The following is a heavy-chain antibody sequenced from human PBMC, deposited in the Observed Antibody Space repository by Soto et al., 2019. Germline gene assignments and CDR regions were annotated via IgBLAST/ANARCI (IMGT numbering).Heavy chain of an antibody. CDR2: IIPIFGTA. J-gene: IGHJ6*02. V-gene: IGHV1-69*13. D-gene: IGHD2-21*02. CDR3: ARDDCGGDCYPYYYYYYGMDV. CDR1: GGTFSSYA. Sequence: SVKVSCKASGGTFSSYAISWVRQAPGQGLEWMGGIIPIFGTANYAQKFQGRVTITADESTSTAYMELSSLRSEDTAVYYCARDDCGGDCYPYYYYYYGMDVWGQGTTVTVSS.